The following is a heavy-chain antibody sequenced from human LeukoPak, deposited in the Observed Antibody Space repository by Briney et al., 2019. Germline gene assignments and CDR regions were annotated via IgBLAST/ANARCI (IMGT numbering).Heavy chain of an antibody. D-gene: IGHD3-10*01. CDR2: IHHSGST. CDR1: GYSISSGYY. CDR3: GGNYYYKNGVFFYGDF. Sequence: SETLSLTCAVSGYSISSGYYWGWIRQTPGKGLEWIGSIHHSGSTYYSPSLKSRVTILIDTSKNQFSLKLSSVTAADTAVYYWGGNYYYKNGVFFYGDFGGQETLVTVS. V-gene: IGHV4-38-2*01. J-gene: IGHJ4*02.